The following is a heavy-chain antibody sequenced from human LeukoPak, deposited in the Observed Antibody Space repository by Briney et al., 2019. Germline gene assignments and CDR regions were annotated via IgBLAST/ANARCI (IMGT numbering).Heavy chain of an antibody. Sequence: SETLSLTCTVSGGSIGTYYWSWIRQPPGKGLEWIGYISHGESTNYNPSLKSRVTISVDTSKNQFSLKLGFVTAADTAIYYCARQGYYYYMDVWGKGTTVTVSS. J-gene: IGHJ6*03. CDR2: ISHGEST. CDR3: ARQGYYYYMDV. CDR1: GGSIGTYY. V-gene: IGHV4-59*08.